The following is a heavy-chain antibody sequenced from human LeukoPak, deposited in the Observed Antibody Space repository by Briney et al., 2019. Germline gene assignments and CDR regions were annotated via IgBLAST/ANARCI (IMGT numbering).Heavy chain of an antibody. CDR2: ISSSSSYI. Sequence: GXXLRLSCAASGFTFSSYSMNWVRQAPGKGLEWVSSISSSSSYIYYADSVKGRFTISRDNAKNSLYLQMNSLRAEDTAVYYCARAGPAGHYFDYWGQGTLVTVSS. V-gene: IGHV3-21*01. CDR3: ARAGPAGHYFDY. CDR1: GFTFSSYS. J-gene: IGHJ4*02.